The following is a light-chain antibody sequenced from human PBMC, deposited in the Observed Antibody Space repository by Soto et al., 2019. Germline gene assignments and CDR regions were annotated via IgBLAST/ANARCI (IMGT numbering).Light chain of an antibody. CDR3: SSYTSISTYV. V-gene: IGLV2-14*01. CDR2: EVS. Sequence: QSALTQPASVSGSPGQSITISCTGTSSDFGGYNYVSWYQHHPGKAPRLMIYEVSNRPSGVSDRFSGSKSGNTASLTISWRLAEDEADYYCSSYTSISTYVFGTGTQLTVL. J-gene: IGLJ1*01. CDR1: SSDFGGYNY.